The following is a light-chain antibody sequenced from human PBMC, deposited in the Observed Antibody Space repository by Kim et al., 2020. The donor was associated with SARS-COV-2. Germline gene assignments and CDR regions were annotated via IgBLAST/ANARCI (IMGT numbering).Light chain of an antibody. Sequence: SVTPKEKVTIPCRASQSIRSSLHWYQQKPDQSPKLLIKYASQSSSGVPSRFSGSGSGTEFTLTINSLEAEDVAAYYCLQTSSLPYTFGQGTKLEI. CDR1: QSIRSS. V-gene: IGKV6D-21*02. CDR3: LQTSSLPYT. J-gene: IGKJ2*01. CDR2: YAS.